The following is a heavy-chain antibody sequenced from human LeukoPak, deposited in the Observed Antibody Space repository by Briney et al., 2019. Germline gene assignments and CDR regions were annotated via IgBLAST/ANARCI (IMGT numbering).Heavy chain of an antibody. V-gene: IGHV2-5*02. CDR3: AHRPGRGIPAAH. CDR2: IYWDDDK. J-gene: IGHJ4*02. D-gene: IGHD2-21*01. Sequence: SGPTLVKPTQTLTLTCTFSAFSLSTSGVGVTWIRQPPGKALEWLALIYWDDDKRYSPSLKSRFTITKDTSKNQVVLTMTNMDPVDTATYYCAHRPGRGIPAAHWGQGTLVTVSS. CDR1: AFSLSTSGVG.